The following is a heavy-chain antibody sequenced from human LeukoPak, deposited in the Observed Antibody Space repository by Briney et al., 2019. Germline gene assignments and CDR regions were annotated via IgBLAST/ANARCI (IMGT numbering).Heavy chain of an antibody. CDR3: AKGLYSSSSHDAFDI. J-gene: IGHJ3*02. CDR1: GFTFSSYS. D-gene: IGHD6-6*01. V-gene: IGHV3-21*04. Sequence: GGSLRLSCAASGFTFSSYSMNWVRQAPGKGLEWVSSISSSSSYIYYADSVKGRFTISRDNAKNSLYLQMNSLRAEDTAVYYCAKGLYSSSSHDAFDIWGQGTMVTVSS. CDR2: ISSSSSYI.